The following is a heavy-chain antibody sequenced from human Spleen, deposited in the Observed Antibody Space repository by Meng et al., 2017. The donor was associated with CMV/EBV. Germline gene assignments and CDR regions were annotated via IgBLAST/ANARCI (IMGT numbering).Heavy chain of an antibody. D-gene: IGHD1-7*01. Sequence: QVQLQQWGAGLLKPSETLSLTSTLYGGSFRGYYWSWIRQPPGKGLEXIGEINHSGSTNYNPSLKSRVTISVDTSKNQFSLKLSSVTAADTAVYYCAVRGWNYGYWGQGTLVTVSS. CDR3: AVRGWNYGY. V-gene: IGHV4-34*01. CDR2: INHSGST. CDR1: GGSFRGYY. J-gene: IGHJ4*02.